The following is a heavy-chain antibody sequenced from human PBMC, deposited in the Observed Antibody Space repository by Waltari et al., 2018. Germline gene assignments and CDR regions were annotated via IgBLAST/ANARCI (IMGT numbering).Heavy chain of an antibody. V-gene: IGHV4-4*02. CDR2: IYHSWSH. J-gene: IGHJ4*02. CDR1: GGSIRSSNW. Sequence: QVQLQESGPGLVKPSGTLSLTCAVSGGSIRSSNWWSWVRQPPGKGLEWIGEIYHSWSHKHHPAPQGRVTIFGDKAKNPFSLKLRLVAAPDHGRYYLARGSKPPYYFDYWGQGNLVTVSP. CDR3: ARGSKPPYYFDY. D-gene: IGHD4-4*01.